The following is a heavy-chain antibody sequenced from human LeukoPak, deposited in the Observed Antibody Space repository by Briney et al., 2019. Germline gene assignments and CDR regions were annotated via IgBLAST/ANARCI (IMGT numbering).Heavy chain of an antibody. CDR3: ARGAGSSWAIGYFDY. J-gene: IGHJ4*02. V-gene: IGHV4-30-2*01. Sequence: SETLSLTCTVSGGSISSGGYYWSWIRQPPGRGLEWIGYIYHSGSTYYNPSLKSRVTISVDTSKNQFSLKLSSVTAADTAVYYCARGAGSSWAIGYFDYWGQGTLVTVSS. CDR2: IYHSGST. CDR1: GGSISSGGYY. D-gene: IGHD6-13*01.